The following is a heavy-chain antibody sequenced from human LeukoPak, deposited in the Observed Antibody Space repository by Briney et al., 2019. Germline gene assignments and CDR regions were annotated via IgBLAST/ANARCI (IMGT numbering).Heavy chain of an antibody. CDR1: GFTFSSYA. CDR2: LSGSGEST. V-gene: IGHV3-23*01. CDR3: AKGSSGWGSFDF. D-gene: IGHD6-19*01. Sequence: QPGGSLRLSCVASGFTFSSYAMSWVRQAPGKGLEWVSSLSGSGESTLYADSVKGRFTISRDNSKNTLFLQMYSLRADDTAVYLCAKGSSGWGSFDFWGQGILVTVSS. J-gene: IGHJ4*02.